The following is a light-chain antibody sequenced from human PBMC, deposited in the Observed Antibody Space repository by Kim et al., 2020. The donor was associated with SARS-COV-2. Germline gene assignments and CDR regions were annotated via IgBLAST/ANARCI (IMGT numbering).Light chain of an antibody. CDR2: QDS. CDR1: KLGDKY. J-gene: IGLJ2*01. Sequence: SVSPGQTASISCSGDKLGDKYACWYQQKPGQSPGLVIYQDSQRPSGIPERFSGSNSGNTATLTISGTQAMDEADYYCQSWDSSTVVFGGGTKLTVL. V-gene: IGLV3-1*01. CDR3: QSWDSSTVV.